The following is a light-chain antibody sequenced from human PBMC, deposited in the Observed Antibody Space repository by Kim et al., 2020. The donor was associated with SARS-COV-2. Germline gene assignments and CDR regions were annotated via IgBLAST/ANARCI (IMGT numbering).Light chain of an antibody. CDR3: QHYNNWSPLT. Sequence: SPGERATLSCRASQMVSSNLSWYQQKPGQVPSLLIYGASTRATGIPARFSGSGSGTEFTLTISSLQSEDVAVYYCQHYNNWSPLTFGGGTKVDIK. CDR1: QMVSSN. J-gene: IGKJ4*01. CDR2: GAS. V-gene: IGKV3-15*01.